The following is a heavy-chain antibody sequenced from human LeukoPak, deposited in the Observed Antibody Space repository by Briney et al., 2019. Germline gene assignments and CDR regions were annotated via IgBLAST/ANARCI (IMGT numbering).Heavy chain of an antibody. CDR2: INPSGGST. CDR1: GYTFTGYY. CDR3: ARVSLAYCGGDCYSGYFDY. J-gene: IGHJ4*02. V-gene: IGHV1-46*01. D-gene: IGHD2-21*02. Sequence: GASVKVSCKASGYTFTGYYMHWVRQAPGQGLEWIGWINPSGGSTSYAQKFQGRVTMTRDMSTSTVYMELSSLRSEDTAVYYCARVSLAYCGGDCYSGYFDYWGQGTLVTVSS.